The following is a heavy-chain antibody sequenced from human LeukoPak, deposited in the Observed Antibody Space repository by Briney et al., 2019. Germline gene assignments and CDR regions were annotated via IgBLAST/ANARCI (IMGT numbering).Heavy chain of an antibody. CDR1: GYIFTSYW. CDR3: ARLSYYDRSGHPLEDY. Sequence: GESLKISCKGSGYIFTSYWIGWVRHMPGKGLEWMGIICPGDSDTRYSPSFQGQVTISADKSISTAYLQWSSLKASDTAMYYCARLSYYDRSGHPLEDYWGQGTLVTVSS. V-gene: IGHV5-51*01. J-gene: IGHJ4*02. D-gene: IGHD3-22*01. CDR2: ICPGDSDT.